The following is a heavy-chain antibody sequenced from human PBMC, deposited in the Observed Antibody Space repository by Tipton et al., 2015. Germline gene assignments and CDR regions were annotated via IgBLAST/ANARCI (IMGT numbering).Heavy chain of an antibody. Sequence: GSLRLSCAASGFTFRTFSMNWVRQAPGKGLEWVSSISSSSSYTYYADSVKGRFTISRDNAKNSLYLQTDSLTAEDTAVYYCSRGPMQYHSEGDHWGQGALVTVSP. CDR1: GFTFRTFS. CDR3: SRGPMQYHSEGDH. J-gene: IGHJ4*02. CDR2: ISSSSSYT. D-gene: IGHD4-11*01. V-gene: IGHV3-21*01.